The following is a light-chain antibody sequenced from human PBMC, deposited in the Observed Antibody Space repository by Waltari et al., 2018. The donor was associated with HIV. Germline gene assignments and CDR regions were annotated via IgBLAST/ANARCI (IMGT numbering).Light chain of an antibody. CDR3: QQSYSTPPIT. V-gene: IGKV1-39*01. CDR1: QSIGTY. J-gene: IGKJ5*01. Sequence: DIQMTQSPSSLSASIGDRVTITCRASQSIGTYLNWYQQKPGKAPNLLIYGASSLESGVPPRFSGSGSGTDFTLTISSMQPEDSGSYYCQQSYSTPPITFGPGTRLEIK. CDR2: GAS.